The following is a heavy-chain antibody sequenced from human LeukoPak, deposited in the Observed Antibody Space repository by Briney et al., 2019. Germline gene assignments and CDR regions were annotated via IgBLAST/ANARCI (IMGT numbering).Heavy chain of an antibody. CDR1: GGSISSSSYY. D-gene: IGHD1-20*01. J-gene: IGHJ4*02. V-gene: IGHV4-61*05. CDR2: IYYSGST. CDR3: ARRSDNWNEYYFDY. Sequence: PETLSLTCTVSGGSISSSSYYWGWIRQPPGKGLEWIGYIYYSGSTNYNPSLKSRVTISVDTSKNQFSLKLSSVTAADTAMYYCARRSDNWNEYYFDYWGQGTLVTVSS.